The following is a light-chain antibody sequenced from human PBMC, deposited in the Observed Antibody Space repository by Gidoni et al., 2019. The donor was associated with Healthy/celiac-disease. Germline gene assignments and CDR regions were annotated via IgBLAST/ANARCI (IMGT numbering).Light chain of an antibody. V-gene: IGKV1-27*01. Sequence: QLTHSPSSLSASVGDRVTITCRASQGISNYLAWYQQKPAKVPKLLIYAASTEQAGVPPRFSGRGSGKDVTLTISRRQQEDVVTYYWQKYNSAPRTFGQGTRLEIK. J-gene: IGKJ5*01. CDR3: QKYNSAPRT. CDR1: QGISNY. CDR2: AAS.